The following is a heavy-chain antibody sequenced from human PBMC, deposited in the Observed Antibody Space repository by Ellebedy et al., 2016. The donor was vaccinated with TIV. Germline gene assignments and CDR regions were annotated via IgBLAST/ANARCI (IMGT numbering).Heavy chain of an antibody. Sequence: ASVKVSXXASGGTFSSYAISWVRQAPGQGLEWMGGIIPIFGTANYAQKFQGRVTITADKSTSTAYMELSSLRSVDTAVYYCARESVAAAITDYYYYGMDVWGQGTTVTVSS. CDR3: ARESVAAAITDYYYYGMDV. D-gene: IGHD6-13*01. V-gene: IGHV1-69*06. J-gene: IGHJ6*02. CDR1: GGTFSSYA. CDR2: IIPIFGTA.